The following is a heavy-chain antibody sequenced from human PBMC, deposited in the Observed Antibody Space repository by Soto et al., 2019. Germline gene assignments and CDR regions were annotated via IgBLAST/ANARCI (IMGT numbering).Heavy chain of an antibody. Sequence: QVQLQESGPGLVKPSQTLSLTCTVSGASITSVAYFWTWIRQHPGEGLEWIGYIYNNGTTSYNPYLQSRVTISLDTSKNQFSLRLSSVTAADTAVYYCAREPLIWGQGTMVSVSS. V-gene: IGHV4-31*03. CDR2: IYNNGTT. CDR3: AREPLI. CDR1: GASITSVAYF. J-gene: IGHJ3*02.